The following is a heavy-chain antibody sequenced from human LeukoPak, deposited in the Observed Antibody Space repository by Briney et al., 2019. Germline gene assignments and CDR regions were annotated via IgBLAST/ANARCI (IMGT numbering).Heavy chain of an antibody. CDR1: GYTFTSYY. Sequence: ASVKVSCKASGYTFTSYYMHWVRQAPGQGLEWMGIINPSGGSTSYAQKFQGRVTMTRDMSTSTVYMELSSLRSEDTAVYYCARSPGAGPYYYYYYMDAWGKGTTVTVSS. V-gene: IGHV1-46*01. D-gene: IGHD6-19*01. CDR2: INPSGGST. CDR3: ARSPGAGPYYYYYYMDA. J-gene: IGHJ6*03.